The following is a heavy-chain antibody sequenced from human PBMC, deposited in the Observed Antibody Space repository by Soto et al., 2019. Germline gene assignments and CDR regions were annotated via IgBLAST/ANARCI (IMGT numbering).Heavy chain of an antibody. CDR2: LSGSGDST. CDR3: AKDRMVRWVLNGFDY. D-gene: IGHD3-10*01. CDR1: GFTFNTYG. Sequence: EVQVLESGGGLVQPGGSLRLSCAASGFTFNTYGMSWVRQAPGKGLEWVSGLSGSGDSTYYADSVKGRFTISRDNSKNTLYLQMNSLRAEDTAVYYCAKDRMVRWVLNGFDYWGQGTPVTVSS. J-gene: IGHJ4*02. V-gene: IGHV3-23*01.